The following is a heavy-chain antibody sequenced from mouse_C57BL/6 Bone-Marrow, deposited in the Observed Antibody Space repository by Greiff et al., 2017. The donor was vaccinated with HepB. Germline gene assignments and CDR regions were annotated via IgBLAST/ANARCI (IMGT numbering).Heavy chain of an antibody. J-gene: IGHJ1*03. CDR2: INPSSGYT. Sequence: VQLQQSGAELAKPGASVKLSCKASGYTFTSYWMHWVKQRPGQGLEWIGYINPSSGYTKYNQKFKDKATLTADKSSSTTYMQLSSLTYEDSAAYYCARCESPYFDVWGTGTTVTVSS. CDR1: GYTFTSYW. V-gene: IGHV1-7*01. CDR3: ARCESPYFDV.